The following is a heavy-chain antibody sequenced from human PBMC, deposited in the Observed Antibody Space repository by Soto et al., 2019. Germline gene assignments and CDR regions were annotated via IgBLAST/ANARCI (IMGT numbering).Heavy chain of an antibody. Sequence: SVKVSCKASGYTFSSYTISWVRQAPGQGLEWMGRIIPILGIANYAQKFQGRVTITADKSTSTAYMELSSLRSEDTAVYYCARVVPAAQGWFDPWGQGTLVPVSS. CDR2: IIPILGIA. V-gene: IGHV1-69*02. CDR1: GYTFSSYT. CDR3: ARVVPAAQGWFDP. J-gene: IGHJ5*02. D-gene: IGHD2-2*01.